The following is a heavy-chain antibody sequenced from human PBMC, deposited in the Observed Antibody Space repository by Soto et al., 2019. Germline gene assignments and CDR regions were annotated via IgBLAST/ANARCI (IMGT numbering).Heavy chain of an antibody. D-gene: IGHD6-19*01. V-gene: IGHV3-30*03. Sequence: PGGSLRLSCAASGFTFSSYGMHWVRQAPGKGLEWVAVISYDGSNKNYADSVKGRFTISRDNSKNTLYLQMNSLRAEDTAVYYCARGRAGYYYYGMDVWGQGTTVTVSS. CDR3: ARGRAGYYYYGMDV. J-gene: IGHJ6*02. CDR2: ISYDGSNK. CDR1: GFTFSSYG.